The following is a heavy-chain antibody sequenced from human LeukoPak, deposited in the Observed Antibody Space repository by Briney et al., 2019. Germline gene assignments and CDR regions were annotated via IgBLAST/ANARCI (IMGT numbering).Heavy chain of an antibody. CDR3: ARDIVGLGRGYYYDSSGSDYALDY. J-gene: IGHJ4*02. CDR1: GYTFTSNY. Sequence: ASVKVSCKAFGYTFTSNYMHWVRQAPGQGPEWMGVISPSGGSTTYAQKFQGRVTLTRDMSTSTDYLELSSLRSEDTAVYYCARDIVGLGRGYYYDSSGSDYALDYWGQGTLVTVSS. D-gene: IGHD3-22*01. V-gene: IGHV1-46*01. CDR2: ISPSGGST.